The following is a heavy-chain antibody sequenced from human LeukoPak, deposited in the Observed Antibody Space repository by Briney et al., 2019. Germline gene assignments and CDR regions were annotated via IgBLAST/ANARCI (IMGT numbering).Heavy chain of an antibody. CDR1: GDSITGSSYY. V-gene: IGHV4-39*01. D-gene: IGHD3-22*01. CDR2: MYYSGST. J-gene: IGHJ4*02. Sequence: SETLSLTCTVSGDSITGSSYYWGWIRQPPGKGLEWIGSMYYSGSTYSNPSLKSRVTISAVTSKNQFSLKLKSVTAADTAVYYCARQYYDSTGYYYFDYWGQGTLVTVSS. CDR3: ARQYYDSTGYYYFDY.